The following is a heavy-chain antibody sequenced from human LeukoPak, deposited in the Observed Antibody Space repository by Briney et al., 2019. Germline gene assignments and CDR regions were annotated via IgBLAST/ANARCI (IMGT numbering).Heavy chain of an antibody. CDR2: IHYSGST. Sequence: PSETLSLTCTVSGGTISSYYWNCIRQPPGKGLEWIGYIHYSGSTKYNPSLKSRVTISVDTSKNQFSLKLSSVTAADTAVYYCARWYSIGWAFDYWGQGTLVTVSS. CDR3: ARWYSIGWAFDY. J-gene: IGHJ4*02. D-gene: IGHD6-19*01. CDR1: GGTISSYY. V-gene: IGHV4-59*08.